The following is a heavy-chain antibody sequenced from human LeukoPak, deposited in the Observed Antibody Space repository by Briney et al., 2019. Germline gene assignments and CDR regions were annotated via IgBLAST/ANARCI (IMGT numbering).Heavy chain of an antibody. CDR2: IYYSGGT. D-gene: IGHD3-10*01. Sequence: SETLSLTCTVSGNSISSGYYWSWLRQPPGRGLEWKENIYYSGGTNYNPSLKSRVTISVDTSKNQFSLKLSSVTAADTAVYYCARRYYYGSGSYYKENWFDPWGQGTLVTVSS. CDR1: GNSISSGYY. CDR3: ARRYYYGSGSYYKENWFDP. J-gene: IGHJ5*02. V-gene: IGHV4-61*01.